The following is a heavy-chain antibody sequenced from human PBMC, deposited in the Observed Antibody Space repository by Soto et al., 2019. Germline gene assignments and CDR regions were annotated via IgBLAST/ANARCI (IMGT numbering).Heavy chain of an antibody. CDR1: GFTFSSYA. V-gene: IGHV3-23*01. D-gene: IGHD6-13*01. Sequence: EVQLLESGGGLVQPGGSLRLSCAASGFTFSSYAMSWVRQAPGKGLEWVSVISGSGDSTYYADSVRGRFNISRDNSKNTLYLQMNSLRAEDTAVYYCAKDRDGVAAGPTKFYGMDVWGQGTTVTVSS. J-gene: IGHJ6*02. CDR3: AKDRDGVAAGPTKFYGMDV. CDR2: ISGSGDST.